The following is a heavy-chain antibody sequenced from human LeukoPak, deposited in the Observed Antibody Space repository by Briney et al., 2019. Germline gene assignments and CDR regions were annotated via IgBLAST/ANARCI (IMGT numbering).Heavy chain of an antibody. CDR3: ARMTGGLWDY. V-gene: IGHV3-7*05. J-gene: IGHJ4*02. CDR2: IKEDGSEK. CDR1: QFTFSTYW. D-gene: IGHD2-15*01. Sequence: PEGSLRLSCAASQFTFSTYWMSWLRQAPGKGLEWVANIKEDGSEKYYVDSVEGRFTISRDNAKNSLFLQVNSLRAEDTAVYYCARMTGGLWDYWGQGTLVTVSS.